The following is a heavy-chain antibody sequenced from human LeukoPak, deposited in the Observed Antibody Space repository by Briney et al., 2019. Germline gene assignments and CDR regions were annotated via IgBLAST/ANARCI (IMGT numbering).Heavy chain of an antibody. J-gene: IGHJ4*02. CDR2: IIPIFGTA. CDR3: AGGNTVVTWGNFDY. D-gene: IGHD4-23*01. Sequence: SVKVSCKASGGTFSSYAISWVRQAPGQGLEWMGGIIPIFGTANYAQKFQGRVTITADESTSTAYMELSSLRSEDTAVYYCAGGNTVVTWGNFDYWGQGTLVTVSS. V-gene: IGHV1-69*13. CDR1: GGTFSSYA.